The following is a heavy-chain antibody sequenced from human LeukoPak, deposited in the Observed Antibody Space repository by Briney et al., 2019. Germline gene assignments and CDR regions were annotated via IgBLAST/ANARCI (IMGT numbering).Heavy chain of an antibody. Sequence: GGSLRLSCAAPGFTSSTYSMNWVRQAPGKGLEWISYISGSRNTIYYADSVKGRFTISRDNSKNALYLQLSSLRAEDTAVYYCVNHDSGSPNNDYWGQGTLVTVSS. V-gene: IGHV3-48*01. CDR1: GFTSSTYS. CDR2: ISGSRNTI. CDR3: VNHDSGSPNNDY. D-gene: IGHD3-10*01. J-gene: IGHJ4*02.